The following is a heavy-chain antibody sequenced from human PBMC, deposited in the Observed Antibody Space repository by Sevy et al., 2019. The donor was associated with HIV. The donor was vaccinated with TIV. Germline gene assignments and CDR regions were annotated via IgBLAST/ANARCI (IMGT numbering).Heavy chain of an antibody. CDR1: GFIFSNHG. J-gene: IGHJ6*02. D-gene: IGHD3-16*01. V-gene: IGHV3-33*01. CDR2: IWYDGSDT. CDR3: ARDVDSDYDGIDA. Sequence: GGSLRLSCAASGFIFSNHGMHWVRQAPGKGPEWVARIWYDGSDTYYGESVKGRFTISRDNSKNTVDPQMNSLRVEDTAVYYCARDVDSDYDGIDAWGQGTTVTVSS.